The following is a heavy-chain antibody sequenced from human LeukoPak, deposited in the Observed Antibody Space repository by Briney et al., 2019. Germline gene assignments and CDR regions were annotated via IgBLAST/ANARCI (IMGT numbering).Heavy chain of an antibody. J-gene: IGHJ4*02. Sequence: ASVKVSCKASGYTFTSYYMHWVRQAPGQGLEWMGIINPSGGTTNYAQKFQGRVTMTRDTSTSTVYMELSSLRSEDTAVFYCAKGGARLHSYYFDYWGQGTLVTVSS. CDR2: INPSGGTT. CDR3: AKGGARLHSYYFDY. V-gene: IGHV1-46*01. CDR1: GYTFTSYY. D-gene: IGHD1-26*01.